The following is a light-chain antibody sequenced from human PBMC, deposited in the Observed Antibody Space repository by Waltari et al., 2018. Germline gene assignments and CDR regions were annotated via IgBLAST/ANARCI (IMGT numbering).Light chain of an antibody. V-gene: IGLV1-44*01. Sequence: QSVLTQPPSTSATPGQRVTMSCSGSTSNIGSNTVAWYQQFPGTAPKGLIYRNDGRPAGVPDRFSASKAGTSASLAITGLQSEDEADYYCAAWDDSLDGWVFGGGTKLTVL. CDR3: AAWDDSLDGWV. CDR1: TSNIGSNT. CDR2: RND. J-gene: IGLJ3*02.